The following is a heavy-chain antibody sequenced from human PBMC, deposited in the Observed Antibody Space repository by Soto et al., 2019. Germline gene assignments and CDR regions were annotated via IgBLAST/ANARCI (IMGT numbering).Heavy chain of an antibody. CDR3: ERGGPPVAGSTLRWFSY. J-gene: IGHJ4*02. V-gene: IGHV4-34*01. CDR1: GGSFSGYY. Sequence: SETLSLTCAVYGGSFSGYYWSWIRQPPGKGLEWIGEINHSGSTNYNPSLKSRVTISVDTSKNQFSLKLSSVTAADTAVYYCERGGPPVAGSTLRWFSYWGQGTLVTVSS. D-gene: IGHD6-19*01. CDR2: INHSGST.